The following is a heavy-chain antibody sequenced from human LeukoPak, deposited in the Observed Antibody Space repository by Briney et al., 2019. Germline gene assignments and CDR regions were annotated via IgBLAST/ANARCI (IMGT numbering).Heavy chain of an antibody. D-gene: IGHD1-26*01. CDR1: GFTFSSYS. V-gene: IGHV3-21*04. J-gene: IGHJ6*02. CDR2: ISSSSSYI. CDR3: ATRGLEVGATQYYYYGMDV. Sequence: GGSLRLSCAASGFTFSSYSMNWVRQAPGKGLEWVSSISSSSSYIYYADSVKGRFTISRDNAKNSLYLQMNSLRAEDTAVYYCATRGLEVGATQYYYYGMDVWGQGTTVTVSS.